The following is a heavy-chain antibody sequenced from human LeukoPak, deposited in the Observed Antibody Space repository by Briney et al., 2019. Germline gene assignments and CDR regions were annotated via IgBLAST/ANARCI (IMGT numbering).Heavy chain of an antibody. D-gene: IGHD3-16*01. CDR1: GGSISSYY. Sequence: SETLSLTCTVSGGSISSYYWSWIRQPPGKGLEWIGYIYYSGSTNYNPSLKSRVTISVDTSKNQFSLKLSSVTAADTAVYYCARRITFGGVEEDWGQGTLVTVSS. CDR2: IYYSGST. V-gene: IGHV4-59*08. J-gene: IGHJ4*02. CDR3: ARRITFGGVEED.